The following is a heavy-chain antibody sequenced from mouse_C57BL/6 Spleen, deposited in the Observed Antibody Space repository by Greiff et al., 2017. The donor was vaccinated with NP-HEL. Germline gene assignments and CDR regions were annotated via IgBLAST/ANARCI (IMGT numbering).Heavy chain of an antibody. CDR2: INPNNGGT. CDR1: GYTFTDYY. J-gene: IGHJ3*01. D-gene: IGHD4-1*01. Sequence: VQLQQSGPELVKPGASVKISCKASGYTFTDYYMNWVKQSHGKSLEWIGDINPNNGGTSYNQKFKGKATLTVDKSSSTAYMELRSLTSEDSAVYYCAREGLGRSFAYWGQGTLVTVSA. V-gene: IGHV1-26*01. CDR3: AREGLGRSFAY.